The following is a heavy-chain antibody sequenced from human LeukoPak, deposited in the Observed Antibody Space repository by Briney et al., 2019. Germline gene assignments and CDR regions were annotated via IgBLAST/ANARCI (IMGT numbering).Heavy chain of an antibody. J-gene: IGHJ4*02. Sequence: GGSLRLSCAASGFTFSSYGMHWVRQAPGKGLEWVAVISYDGSNKYYADSVKGRFTISRDNSKNTLYLQMNSLRAEDTAVYYCAAQLGYCSGGSCYPYYFDYWGQGTLVTVSS. CDR2: ISYDGSNK. CDR1: GFTFSSYG. CDR3: AAQLGYCSGGSCYPYYFDY. V-gene: IGHV3-30*03. D-gene: IGHD2-15*01.